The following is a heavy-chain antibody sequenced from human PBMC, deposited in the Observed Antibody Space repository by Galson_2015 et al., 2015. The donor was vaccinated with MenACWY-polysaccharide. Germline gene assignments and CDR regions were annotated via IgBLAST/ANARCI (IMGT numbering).Heavy chain of an antibody. V-gene: IGHV3-23*01. CDR2: IGGSGSNP. D-gene: IGHD2-2*01. Sequence: SLRLSCAASGFTFSNYAMSWVRQAPGKGLEWVSTIGGSGSNPHYADSVKDRFTISRDNSKNTLSLQMNSLRAEDTAVYYCARVRYSTGKYQFDYWGQGTLVAVSS. CDR3: ARVRYSTGKYQFDY. J-gene: IGHJ4*02. CDR1: GFTFSNYA.